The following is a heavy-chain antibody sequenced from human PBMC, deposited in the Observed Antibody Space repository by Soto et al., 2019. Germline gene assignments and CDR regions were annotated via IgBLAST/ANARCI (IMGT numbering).Heavy chain of an antibody. CDR1: GFTFSSYC. CDR2: INSDGCST. J-gene: IGHJ4*02. D-gene: IGHD4-17*01. V-gene: IGHV3-74*01. CDR3: ASPLGSGDNLFAIFDY. Sequence: EVQLVESGGGLVQPGGSLRLSCAASGFTFSSYCMHWVRQAPGKGLVWVSSINSDGCSTNYADSVKGRFTISSDKAKNTLFLQMNSLRADDTAVYYCASPLGSGDNLFAIFDYWGQGTLVTVSS.